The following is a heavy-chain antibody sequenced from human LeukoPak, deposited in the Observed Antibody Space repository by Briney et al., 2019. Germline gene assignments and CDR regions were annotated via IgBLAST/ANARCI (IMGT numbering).Heavy chain of an antibody. CDR1: GFTFSSYS. J-gene: IGHJ4*02. Sequence: NAGGSLRLSCAASGFTFSSYSMNWVRQAPGKGLEWVSSISSSSSYIYYADSVKGRFTISRDNAKNSLYLQMNSLRAEDTAVYYCARVQRYSGSHRPKGEFDYWGQGTLVTVSS. CDR3: ARVQRYSGSHRPKGEFDY. D-gene: IGHD1-26*01. CDR2: ISSSSSYI. V-gene: IGHV3-21*01.